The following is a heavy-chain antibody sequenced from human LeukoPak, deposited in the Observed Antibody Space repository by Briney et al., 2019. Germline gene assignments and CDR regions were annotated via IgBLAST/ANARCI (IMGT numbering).Heavy chain of an antibody. D-gene: IGHD5-12*01. Sequence: PGGSLRLSCAASGFTFSNAWMTWVRQAPGKGLEWVGRIKGKTEGGTTDYAAPVKGRFTFSRDDSRNMLYLHMNSLKTEDTAVYYCAQASGYDRYWGQGTLVTVSS. CDR3: AQASGYDRY. J-gene: IGHJ4*02. CDR1: GFTFSNAW. V-gene: IGHV3-15*01. CDR2: IKGKTEGGTT.